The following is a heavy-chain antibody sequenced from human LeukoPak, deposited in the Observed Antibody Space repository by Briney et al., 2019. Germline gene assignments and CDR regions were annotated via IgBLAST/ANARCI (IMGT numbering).Heavy chain of an antibody. CDR2: ISYDGSNK. J-gene: IGHJ4*02. V-gene: IGHV3-30*18. CDR1: GFTFSSYG. D-gene: IGHD6-19*01. Sequence: GGSLRLSCAASGFTFSSYGMHWVRQAPGKGLEWVAVISYDGSNKYYADSVKGRFTISRGNSKNTLYLQMNSLRAEDTAVYYCAKAAGSGWCIDYWGQGTLVTVSS. CDR3: AKAAGSGWCIDY.